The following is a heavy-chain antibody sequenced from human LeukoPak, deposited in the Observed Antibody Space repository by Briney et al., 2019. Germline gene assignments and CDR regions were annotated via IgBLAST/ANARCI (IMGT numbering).Heavy chain of an antibody. CDR2: ISSSSSTI. CDR3: ARTYQLPYDDAFDI. V-gene: IGHV3-48*01. D-gene: IGHD2-2*01. CDR1: GFTFSRYS. J-gene: IGHJ3*02. Sequence: GGSLRLSCAASGFTFSRYSMNWVRQAPGKGLEWVSYISSSSSTIYYADSVKGRFTISRDNAKNSLYLQMNSLRAEDTAMYYCARTYQLPYDDAFDIWGQGTMVTVSS.